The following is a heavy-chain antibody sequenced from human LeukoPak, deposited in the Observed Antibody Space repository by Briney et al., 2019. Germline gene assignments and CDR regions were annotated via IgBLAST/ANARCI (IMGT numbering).Heavy chain of an antibody. CDR1: GFTFSSYG. Sequence: PGRSLRLSCAASGFTFSSYGMHWVRQAPGKGLEWVAVISYDGSNKYYADSVKGRFTISRDNSKNTLYLQMNSLRAEDTAVYYCAKSDYFDSWGQGTLVTVSS. CDR3: AKSDYFDS. V-gene: IGHV3-30*18. CDR2: ISYDGSNK. J-gene: IGHJ4*02.